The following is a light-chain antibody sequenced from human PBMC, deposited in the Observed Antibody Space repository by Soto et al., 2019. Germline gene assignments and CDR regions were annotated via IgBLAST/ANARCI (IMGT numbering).Light chain of an antibody. CDR3: QQFNNSLT. CDR2: DAS. CDR1: QGISSA. J-gene: IGKJ5*01. Sequence: AIQLTQSPSSLSASVGDRVTITCRASQGISSALAWYQQKPGKAPKLLIYDASSLESGVPSRFSGSGSGTDFTLTISSLQPEDFATYYCQQFNNSLTFGQGTRLEIK. V-gene: IGKV1D-13*01.